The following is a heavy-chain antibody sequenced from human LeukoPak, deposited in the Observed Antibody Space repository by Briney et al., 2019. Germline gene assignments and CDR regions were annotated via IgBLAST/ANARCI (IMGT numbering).Heavy chain of an antibody. CDR2: ISAYNGNT. CDR3: ASNPRGPAPYRFDP. V-gene: IGHV1-18*01. Sequence: ASVKVSCKASGYTFTSFGISWVRQAPGQGLEWMGWISAYNGNTNYAQKLQGRVTMTTDTSTSTAYMELRSLRSDDTAVYYCASNPRGPAPYRFDPWGQGTLVTVSS. J-gene: IGHJ5*02. D-gene: IGHD2-2*01. CDR1: GYTFTSFG.